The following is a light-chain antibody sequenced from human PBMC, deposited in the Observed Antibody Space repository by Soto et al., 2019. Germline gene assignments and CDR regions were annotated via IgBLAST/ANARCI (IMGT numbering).Light chain of an antibody. CDR3: QQYGPSKT. Sequence: ENVLTQSPGTLSLSPGERATLSCRASQSINNNQLAWYQQKPGQAPRLLIYGASSRATGIPDRFSGGGSGTDFTLTISRLEPEDFAVYYCQQYGPSKTFGQGTKVEIK. V-gene: IGKV3-20*01. J-gene: IGKJ1*01. CDR1: QSINNNQ. CDR2: GAS.